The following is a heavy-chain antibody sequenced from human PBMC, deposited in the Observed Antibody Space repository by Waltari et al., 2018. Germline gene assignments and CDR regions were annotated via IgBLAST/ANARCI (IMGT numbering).Heavy chain of an antibody. D-gene: IGHD1-26*01. CDR1: GFTFSSYA. CDR2: ISYDGSNK. Sequence: QVQLVESGGGVVQPGRSLRLSCAASGFTFSSYAMHWVRQAPGKGLEWVAVISYDGSNKYYADSVKGRFTISRDNSKNTLYLQMNSLRAEDTAVYYCASSKSRLVGATSDYWGQGTLVTVSS. CDR3: ASSKSRLVGATSDY. V-gene: IGHV3-30-3*01. J-gene: IGHJ4*02.